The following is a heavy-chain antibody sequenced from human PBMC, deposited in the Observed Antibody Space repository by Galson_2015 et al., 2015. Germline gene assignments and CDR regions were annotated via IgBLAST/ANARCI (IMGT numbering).Heavy chain of an antibody. CDR1: GGSISGSGYY. CDR2: IYYSGNA. D-gene: IGHD1-14*01. CDR3: ASNPITPWYFDY. Sequence: SETLSLTCTVSGGSISGSGYYWGWIRQPPGKGLEWIGSIYYSGNAQYSPSLKSRVSISVDTSKNQISLKLTSMTAADTAVYYCASNPITPWYFDYWGQGTLVTVSS. V-gene: IGHV4-39*01. J-gene: IGHJ4*02.